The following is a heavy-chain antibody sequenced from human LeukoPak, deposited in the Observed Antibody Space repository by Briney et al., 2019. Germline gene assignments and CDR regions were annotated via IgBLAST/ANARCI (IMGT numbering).Heavy chain of an antibody. Sequence: PGGSLRLSCAASGFTFSSYWMHWVRQAPGKGLVWVSRINSDGSSTSYADSVKGRFTISRDNAKNTLYLQMNSLRAEDTAVYYCAKRTPAAATALLFDPWGQGTLVTVSS. V-gene: IGHV3-74*01. CDR1: GFTFSSYW. CDR3: AKRTPAAATALLFDP. CDR2: INSDGSST. D-gene: IGHD1-1*01. J-gene: IGHJ5*02.